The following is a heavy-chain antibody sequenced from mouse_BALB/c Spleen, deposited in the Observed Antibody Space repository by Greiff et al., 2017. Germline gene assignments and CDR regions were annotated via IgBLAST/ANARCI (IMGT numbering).Heavy chain of an antibody. CDR2: IYPGNSDT. CDR1: GYTFSSYW. J-gene: IGHJ3*01. V-gene: IGHV1-5*01. D-gene: IGHD1-3*01. Sequence: IQLQQSGAELMKPGASVKISCKATGYTFSSYWIEWVKQRPGQGLEWIGAIYPGNSDTSYNQKFKGKAKLTAVTSASTAYMELSSLTNEDSAVYYCTKEWGFAYWGQGTLVTVSA. CDR3: TKEWGFAY.